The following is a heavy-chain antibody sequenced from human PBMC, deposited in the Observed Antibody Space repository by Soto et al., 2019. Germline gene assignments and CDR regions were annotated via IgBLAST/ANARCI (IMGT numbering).Heavy chain of an antibody. J-gene: IGHJ4*01. Sequence: EVELVESGGGLVKPGGSLTLSCAASGFSFKNAWMNWVRQAPGKGLEWVGRIKNKNDGGTIDYAAFVKGRFTISRDASENTLYLHMNDLKTEDSAVYFCTGLWFGEIYNYWGQGSLVTFSS. V-gene: IGHV3-15*07. D-gene: IGHD3-10*01. CDR2: IKNKNDGGTI. CDR1: GFSFKNAW. CDR3: TGLWFGEIYNY.